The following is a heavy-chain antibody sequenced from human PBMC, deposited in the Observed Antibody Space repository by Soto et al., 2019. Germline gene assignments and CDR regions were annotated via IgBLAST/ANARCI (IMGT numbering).Heavy chain of an antibody. D-gene: IGHD3-22*01. Sequence: GGSLRLSCAASGFTFSSYGMHWVRQAPGKGLEWVAIISYDGSNKHYADSVKGRFTISRDNSKNTLYLQMNSLRAEDTAVYYCAKDSSYNYYGMDVWGRGTTVTVSS. CDR1: GFTFSSYG. CDR3: AKDSSYNYYGMDV. CDR2: ISYDGSNK. V-gene: IGHV3-30*18. J-gene: IGHJ6*02.